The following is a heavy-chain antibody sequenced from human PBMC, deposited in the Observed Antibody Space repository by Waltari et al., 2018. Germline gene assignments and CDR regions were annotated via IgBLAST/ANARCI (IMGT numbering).Heavy chain of an antibody. CDR3: ARGSRAGFLYANSRRASLDY. CDR2: INQSGST. V-gene: IGHV4-34*01. J-gene: IGHJ4*02. CDR1: GGSFSGYY. D-gene: IGHD2-8*01. Sequence: QVQLQQWGAGLLKPSETLSLTCAVHGGSFSGYYWSWIRQPPGKGREWIGEINQSGSTNYNPSLKSRVTISVDTSKNQFSLKLSSVTAADTAVYYCARGSRAGFLYANSRRASLDYWGQGTLVTVSS.